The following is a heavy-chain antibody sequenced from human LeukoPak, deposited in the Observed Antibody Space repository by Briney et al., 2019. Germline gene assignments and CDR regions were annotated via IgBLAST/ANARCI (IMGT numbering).Heavy chain of an antibody. CDR2: TWQHGSDV. CDR1: GFTCSSFA. J-gene: IGHJ3*01. D-gene: IGHD2-15*01. V-gene: IGHV3-33*06. Sequence: GGSLRLSCAASGFTCSSFAMHWVRQAPGRGLEWVAVTWQHGSDVAYADSVKGRFIISRDDAKNTVFLQMNSLRDEDTAVYYCAKEWSAFDLWGQGTIVSVSS. CDR3: AKEWSAFDL.